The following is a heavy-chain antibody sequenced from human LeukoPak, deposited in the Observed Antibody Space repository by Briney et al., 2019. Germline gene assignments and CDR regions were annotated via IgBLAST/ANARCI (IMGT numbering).Heavy chain of an antibody. CDR2: INAGGGST. CDR3: AKDDRSGYYYFDY. J-gene: IGHJ4*02. V-gene: IGHV3-23*01. CDR1: GFTFSSYA. D-gene: IGHD3-22*01. Sequence: GGSLRLSCAASGFTFSSYAMSWVRQAPGKGLDWVSVINAGGGSTYYADSVKGRFTISRDNSKNTLYLQINSLRADDTAVYYCAKDDRSGYYYFDYWGQGTLVTVSS.